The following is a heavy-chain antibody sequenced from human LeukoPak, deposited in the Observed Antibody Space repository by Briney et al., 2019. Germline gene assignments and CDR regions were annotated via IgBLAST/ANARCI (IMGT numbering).Heavy chain of an antibody. V-gene: IGHV4-39*07. J-gene: IGHJ4*02. CDR2: IYYSGST. Sequence: SETLSLTCTVSGDSISSSSYYWGWIRQPPGKGLEWIGNIYYSGSTYYNPPLKSRVTISVDTSKNQFSLKLSSVTAADTAVYYCARGDYYDSSGYYYYFDYWGQGTLVTVSS. D-gene: IGHD3-22*01. CDR1: GDSISSSSYY. CDR3: ARGDYYDSSGYYYYFDY.